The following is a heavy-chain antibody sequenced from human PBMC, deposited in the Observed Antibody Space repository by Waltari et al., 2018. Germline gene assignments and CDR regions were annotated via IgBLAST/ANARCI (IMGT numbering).Heavy chain of an antibody. CDR1: GGTFSSYA. J-gene: IGHJ4*02. D-gene: IGHD1-26*01. V-gene: IGHV1-69*05. CDR3: ARDSAVGGSLGEEY. CDR2: ISPIFGTA. Sequence: QVQLVQSGAEVKKPGSSVKVSCKASGGTFSSYAISWVRQAPGQGLEWMGGISPIFGTANYAQKCQGRVTMTTDESTSTAYMELSSLRSEDTAVYYCARDSAVGGSLGEEYWGQGALVTVSS.